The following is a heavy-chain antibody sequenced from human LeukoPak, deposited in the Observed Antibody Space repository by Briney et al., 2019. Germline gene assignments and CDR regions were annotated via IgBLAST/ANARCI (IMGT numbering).Heavy chain of an antibody. CDR2: INPSGGST. D-gene: IGHD1-7*01. Sequence: ASVKVSCKASGYTFTNYYMHWVRQAPGQGLEWMGIINPSGGSTSYAQKFQGRVTMTRDTSTSTVYMELSSLRSEDTAVYYCARVSGWNYGDYYYYGMDVWGQGTTVTVSS. J-gene: IGHJ6*02. V-gene: IGHV1-46*01. CDR1: GYTFTNYY. CDR3: ARVSGWNYGDYYYYGMDV.